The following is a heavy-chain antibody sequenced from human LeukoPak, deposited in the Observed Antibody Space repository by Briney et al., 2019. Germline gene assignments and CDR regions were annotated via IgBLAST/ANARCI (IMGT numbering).Heavy chain of an antibody. D-gene: IGHD4-17*01. CDR3: ARVNYGDYVRAFDI. J-gene: IGHJ3*02. CDR2: IYYSGST. V-gene: IGHV4-59*01. Sequence: SETLSLTCTVSGGSISSYYWSWIRQPPGKGLEWIGYIYYSGSTNYNPSLKSRVTISVDTSKNQFSLKLSSVTAADTVVYYCARVNYGDYVRAFDIWGQGTMVTVSS. CDR1: GGSISSYY.